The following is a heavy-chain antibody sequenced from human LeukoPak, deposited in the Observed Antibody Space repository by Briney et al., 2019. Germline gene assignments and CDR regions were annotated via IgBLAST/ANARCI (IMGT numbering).Heavy chain of an antibody. D-gene: IGHD1-7*01. J-gene: IGHJ6*02. CDR2: IYYSGST. CDR3: ARDPGITGTLGRYYYYYGMDV. Sequence: SETLSLTCTVSGGSISSGGYYWSWIRQHPGKGLEWIGYIYYSGSTNYNPSLKSRVTISVDTSRNQFSLKLSSVTAADTAVYYCARDPGITGTLGRYYYYYGMDVWGQGTTVTVSS. V-gene: IGHV4-61*08. CDR1: GGSISSGGYY.